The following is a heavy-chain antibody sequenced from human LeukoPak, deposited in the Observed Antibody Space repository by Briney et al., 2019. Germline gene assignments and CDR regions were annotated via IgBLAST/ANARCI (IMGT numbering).Heavy chain of an antibody. CDR3: AKDSSLSYCGGDCGAFDI. Sequence: GGSLRLSCAASGFTLSSYAMSWVRQAPGKGLEWVSAISGSGGSTYYADSVKGRFTISRDNSKNTLYLQMNSLRAEDTAVYYCAKDSSLSYCGGDCGAFDIWGQGTMVTVSS. V-gene: IGHV3-23*01. J-gene: IGHJ3*02. CDR1: GFTLSSYA. D-gene: IGHD2-21*02. CDR2: ISGSGGST.